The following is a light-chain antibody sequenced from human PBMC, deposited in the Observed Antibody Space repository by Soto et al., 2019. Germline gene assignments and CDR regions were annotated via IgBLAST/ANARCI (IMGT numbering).Light chain of an antibody. V-gene: IGKV3-15*01. J-gene: IGKJ2*01. CDR2: GAS. CDR3: QQYDIWPPYT. Sequence: VFTQSPCTLSLSPGERAILSCRASQSVNSKVAWYQQKPGQAPRLLIYGASTRATGIPPRFSGGGSGTEFTVTISSLQSEDFAIYYCQQYDIWPPYTFGQGTKVDIK. CDR1: QSVNSK.